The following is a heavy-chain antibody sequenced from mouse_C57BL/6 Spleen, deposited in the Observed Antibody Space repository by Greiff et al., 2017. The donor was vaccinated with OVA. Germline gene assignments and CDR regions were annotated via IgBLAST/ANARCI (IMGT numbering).Heavy chain of an antibody. CDR1: GFTFTNYW. D-gene: IGHD3-1*01. CDR2: ISLKSDNYAT. Sequence: EVKLMESGGGLVQPGGSMKLSCVASGFTFTNYWMTWVRQSPGKGLEWVAQISLKSDNYATHYAVSVKGRFTISRDDSKSSVYLQMNNWGAEDTGIYYCTDSFADWGQGTLVTVSA. CDR3: TDSFAD. J-gene: IGHJ3*01. V-gene: IGHV6-3*01.